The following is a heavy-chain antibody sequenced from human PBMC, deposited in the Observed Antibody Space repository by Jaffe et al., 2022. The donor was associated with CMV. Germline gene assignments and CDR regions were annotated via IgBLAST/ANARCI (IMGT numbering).Heavy chain of an antibody. D-gene: IGHD1-26*01. V-gene: IGHV2-5*01. CDR1: GFSLTTSGVG. J-gene: IGHJ6*02. CDR3: AHSDGSHSGALGDGMDV. CDR2: IYWNDDK. Sequence: QITLKESGPSLVRPTQTLTLTCTFSGFSLTTSGVGVTWIRQPPGKALEWLALIYWNDDKRYSPSLKSRLTLAKDTSKNQVVLTVTNMDPVDTATYFCAHSDGSHSGALGDGMDVWGQGTTVTVSS.